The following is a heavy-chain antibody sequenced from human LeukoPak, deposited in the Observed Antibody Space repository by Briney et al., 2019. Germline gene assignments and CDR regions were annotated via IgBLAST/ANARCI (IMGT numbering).Heavy chain of an antibody. V-gene: IGHV3-48*02. Sequence: PGGSLRLSCAASGFTFSSYSMNWVRQAPGKGLEWVSYISSSSSRIYYADSVKGRFIVSRDNAKNPLFLQMNSLSDEDTAVYYCARDKYCSDTNCYGTSFEYWGQGTLVTVSS. CDR1: GFTFSSYS. J-gene: IGHJ4*02. CDR3: ARDKYCSDTNCYGTSFEY. CDR2: ISSSSSRI. D-gene: IGHD2-2*01.